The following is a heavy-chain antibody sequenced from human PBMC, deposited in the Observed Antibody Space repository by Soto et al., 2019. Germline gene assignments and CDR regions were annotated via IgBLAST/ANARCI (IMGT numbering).Heavy chain of an antibody. J-gene: IGHJ4*02. V-gene: IGHV1-18*01. CDR3: ARGGTQIDY. CDR1: GYTFTNFG. D-gene: IGHD3-16*01. CDR2: ISTYNGHT. Sequence: QVQLVQSGAEVKKPGALVKVSCKASGYTFTNFGISWVRQAPGQGLEWMGWISTYNGHTNYTQKVQGRVTMTTDTSTSPAYMAVRSLRFDDTAVYYCARGGTQIDYWGQGTLVTVSS.